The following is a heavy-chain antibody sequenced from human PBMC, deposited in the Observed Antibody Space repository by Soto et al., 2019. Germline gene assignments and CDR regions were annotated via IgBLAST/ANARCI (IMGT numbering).Heavy chain of an antibody. V-gene: IGHV4-30-4*01. J-gene: IGHJ4*02. Sequence: SETLSLTCTVSGGSISIGDYYWSCIRQPPGKGLGWIGYIYYSGSTYYNPSLKSRVTISVDKSKNHFSLRLSSVTAADTAVYYCASGNHGMTGTTDYWGQGTLVTVSS. CDR2: IYYSGST. CDR1: GGSISIGDYY. CDR3: ASGNHGMTGTTDY. D-gene: IGHD1-7*01.